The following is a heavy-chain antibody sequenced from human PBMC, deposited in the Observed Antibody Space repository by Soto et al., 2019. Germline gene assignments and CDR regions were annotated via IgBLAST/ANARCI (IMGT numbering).Heavy chain of an antibody. CDR2: ISGSGGST. CDR3: ARDCLLLWFGELLYYLVY. V-gene: IGHV3-23*01. Sequence: VGSLRLSCASSGFTFSSYAMSCVRQSPGKGLEWVSAISGSGGSTYYADSVKGRFTISRDNSKNTLYLQMNSLRAEDTAVYYFARDCLLLWFGELLYYLVYWEQGTLVKVSS. J-gene: IGHJ4*02. CDR1: GFTFSSYA. D-gene: IGHD3-10*01.